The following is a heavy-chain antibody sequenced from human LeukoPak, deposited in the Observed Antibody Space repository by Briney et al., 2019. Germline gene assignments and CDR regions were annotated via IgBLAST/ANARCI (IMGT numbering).Heavy chain of an antibody. Sequence: ASVKVSCKASGYTFTGYYIHWARQAPGQGLEWMGWINPKSGGANYAQKSQGRVTMTRDTSISTAYMELSRLRSVDTAVYYCAREDFCSSGNCFDPWGQGTLVTVSS. V-gene: IGHV1-2*02. J-gene: IGHJ5*02. CDR3: AREDFCSSGNCFDP. CDR1: GYTFTGYY. D-gene: IGHD6-13*01. CDR2: INPKSGGA.